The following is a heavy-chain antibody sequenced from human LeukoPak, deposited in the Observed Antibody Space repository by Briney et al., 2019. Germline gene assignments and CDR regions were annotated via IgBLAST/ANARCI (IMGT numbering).Heavy chain of an antibody. V-gene: IGHV4-34*01. Sequence: SETLSLTCAVSGGSFSGYYWSWIRQPPGKGLEWIAEIHHRGSTSYKPSLRSRVTISGDASKHQISLKVTSVTAADTAVYYCARGILGSYYFDLWGRGTLVTVSS. CDR1: GGSFSGYY. CDR3: ARGILGSYYFDL. CDR2: IHHRGST. D-gene: IGHD3-16*01. J-gene: IGHJ2*01.